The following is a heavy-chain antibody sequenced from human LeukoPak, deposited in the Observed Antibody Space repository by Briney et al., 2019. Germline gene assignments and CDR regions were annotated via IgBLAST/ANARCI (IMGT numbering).Heavy chain of an antibody. CDR3: ARGPYYDFWSGSGY. CDR2: INSDGSST. Sequence: PGGSLRLSCAASGFTFSSCWMHWVRQAPGKGLVWVSRINSDGSSTSYADSVKGRFTISRDNAKNTLYLQMNSLRAEDTAVYYCARGPYYDFWSGSGYWGQGTLVTVSS. V-gene: IGHV3-74*01. CDR1: GFTFSSCW. J-gene: IGHJ4*02. D-gene: IGHD3-3*01.